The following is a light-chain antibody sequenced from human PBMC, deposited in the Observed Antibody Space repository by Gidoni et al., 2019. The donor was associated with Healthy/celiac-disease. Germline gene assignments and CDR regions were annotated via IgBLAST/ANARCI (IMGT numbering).Light chain of an antibody. J-gene: IGKJ2*01. CDR1: QSISSY. CDR3: QQSYSTPPYT. CDR2: SAS. V-gene: IGKV1-39*01. Sequence: DIQMTQSPSSLSASVGDRVTITCRASQSISSYLNWYQQQPGKAPKLLIYSASSLQSGVPSRFSGSGSGTDFTRTISSLQPEDFATYYCQQSYSTPPYTFGQGTKLEIK.